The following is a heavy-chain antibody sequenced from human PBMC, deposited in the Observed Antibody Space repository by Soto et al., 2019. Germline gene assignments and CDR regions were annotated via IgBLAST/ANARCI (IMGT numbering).Heavy chain of an antibody. CDR2: IYYSGST. CDR3: AKADRAVDSTIVALEF. CDR1: GGSVSSGSYY. Sequence: ASETLSLTCTVSGGSVSSGSYYWSWIRQPPGKGLEWIGYIYYSGSTNYNPSLKSRVTISVDTSKNQFSLKLSSVTAADTAEYYCAKADRAVDSTIVALEFWGQGTLVTVSS. J-gene: IGHJ4*02. V-gene: IGHV4-61*01. D-gene: IGHD3-16*02.